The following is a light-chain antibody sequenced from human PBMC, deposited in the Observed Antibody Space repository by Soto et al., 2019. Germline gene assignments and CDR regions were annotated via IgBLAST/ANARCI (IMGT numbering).Light chain of an antibody. CDR1: QSVLSSSDNKNY. Sequence: DIVMTQSPDSLAVSLGERATINCKSSQSVLSSSDNKNYLAWYQQKPGQPPKLLIYLASTRESGVPDRFSGSGSGTDFTLTTSSLQAEDVAVYYCQHYYGSPSVGPGTKVDIK. J-gene: IGKJ3*01. V-gene: IGKV4-1*01. CDR3: QHYYGSPS. CDR2: LAS.